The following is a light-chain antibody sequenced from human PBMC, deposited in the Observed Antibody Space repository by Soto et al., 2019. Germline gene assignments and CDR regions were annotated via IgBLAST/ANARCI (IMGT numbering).Light chain of an antibody. CDR1: QSVTSNY. Sequence: EVVMTQSPATLSVSPGERATLSCRASQSVTSNYLAWYQQKPGQAPRLLIYGVSSRATGVPDRFSGSGSGTDFTLTISRLEPEDFAVYYCQQYDSWPLTFGGGTKVEIK. V-gene: IGKV3-20*01. J-gene: IGKJ4*01. CDR3: QQYDSWPLT. CDR2: GVS.